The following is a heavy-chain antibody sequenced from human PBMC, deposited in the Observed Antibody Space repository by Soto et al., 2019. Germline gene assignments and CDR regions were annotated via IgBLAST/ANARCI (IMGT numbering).Heavy chain of an antibody. CDR3: ARGEWMIRGADYYYYMDV. Sequence: QVQLQQWGAGLLRPSETLSLTCAVYGGSFNDYYWTWIRQPPGKGLEWIGEINHKKKTHYNPYLESRVTFSVDTSKNQFSLRLTSVTAADTALYYCARGEWMIRGADYYYYMDVWGKGTTVTVSS. J-gene: IGHJ6*03. V-gene: IGHV4-34*02. CDR2: INHKKKT. CDR1: GGSFNDYY. D-gene: IGHD3-10*01.